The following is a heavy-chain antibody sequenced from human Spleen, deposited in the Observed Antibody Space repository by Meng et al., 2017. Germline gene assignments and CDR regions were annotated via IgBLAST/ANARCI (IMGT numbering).Heavy chain of an antibody. J-gene: IGHJ4*02. D-gene: IGHD4-11*01. CDR2: IDPKTGGI. CDR3: ARGGTVTTQYYFEY. CDR1: RSTFTGYF. Sequence: QVRPVQSGAEVKKPGASVKVSCKASRSTFTGYFLHWVRQAPGQGLEWMGRIDPKTGGIKYAQRFQGRVTMTRDTSISTAYMELSGLRSDDTAVYFCARGGTVTTQYYFEYWGQGALVTVSS. V-gene: IGHV1-2*06.